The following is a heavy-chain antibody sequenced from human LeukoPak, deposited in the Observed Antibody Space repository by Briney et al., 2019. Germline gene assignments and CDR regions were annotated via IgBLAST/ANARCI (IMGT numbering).Heavy chain of an antibody. J-gene: IGHJ4*02. V-gene: IGHV4-39*07. D-gene: IGHD3-3*01. CDR3: ARARFLEWLLYFDY. Sequence: SETLSLTCTVSGGSISSSSYYWGWIRQPPGKGLEWIGSIYYSGSTYYNPSLKSRVTISVDRSKNQFSLKLSSVTAADTAVYYCARARFLEWLLYFDYWGQGTLVTVSS. CDR2: IYYSGST. CDR1: GGSISSSSYY.